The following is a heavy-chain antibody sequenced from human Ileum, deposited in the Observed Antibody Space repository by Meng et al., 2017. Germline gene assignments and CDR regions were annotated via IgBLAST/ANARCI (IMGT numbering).Heavy chain of an antibody. V-gene: IGHV1-8*01. CDR2: MSPNSGNT. Sequence: QVQLVQSEAEARKPGASVKVSCRSSGYTFTSYEIHWVRQASGQGLEWMGWMSPNSGNTGYSQNFQGRVTLTGSTPLRTVYMELSSLQSEDTAVYYCARVVSSGTFGDWFDPGAREPWSPSPQ. CDR3: ARVVSSGTFGDWFDP. CDR1: GYTFTSYE. D-gene: IGHD3-10*01. J-gene: IGHJ5*02.